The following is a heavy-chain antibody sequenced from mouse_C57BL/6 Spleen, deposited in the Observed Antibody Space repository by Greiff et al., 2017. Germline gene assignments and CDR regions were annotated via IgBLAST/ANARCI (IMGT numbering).Heavy chain of an antibody. CDR1: GFTFSSYT. J-gene: IGHJ3*01. CDR2: ISGGGGNT. CDR3: ARRSNYWFAY. D-gene: IGHD2-5*01. Sequence: EVKLVESGGGLVKPGGSLKLSCAASGFTFSSYTMSWVRQTPEKRLEWVATISGGGGNTYYPDSVKGRFTISRDNAKNTRYLQMSSLRSEDTALYYCARRSNYWFAYWGQGTLVTVSA. V-gene: IGHV5-9*01.